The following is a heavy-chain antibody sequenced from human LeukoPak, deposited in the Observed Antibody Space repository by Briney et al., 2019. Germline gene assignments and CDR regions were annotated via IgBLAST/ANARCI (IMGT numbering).Heavy chain of an antibody. J-gene: IGHJ4*02. D-gene: IGHD1-26*01. CDR3: ARHLQEHLLVGATNY. CDR2: IYYSGST. CDR1: GGSISSSGYY. V-gene: IGHV4-39*01. Sequence: PSETLSLTCTVSGGSISSSGYYWGWIRQPPGKGLEWIGSIYYSGSTYYNPSLKSRVTISVDTSKNQFSLKLSSVTAADTAVYYCARHLQEHLLVGATNYWGQGTLVTVSS.